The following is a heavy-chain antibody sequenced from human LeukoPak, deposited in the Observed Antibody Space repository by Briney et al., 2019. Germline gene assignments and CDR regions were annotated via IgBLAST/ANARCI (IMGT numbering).Heavy chain of an antibody. D-gene: IGHD6-19*01. CDR3: ARVFLGWYRAFDI. Sequence: GASVKVSCKASGYTFTGYYMHWVRQAPGQGLEWMGWINPNSGGTNYAQKFQGRVTMTRDTSISTAYMELSSLRSEDTAVYYCARVFLGWYRAFDIWGQGTMVTVSS. V-gene: IGHV1-2*02. CDR2: INPNSGGT. CDR1: GYTFTGYY. J-gene: IGHJ3*02.